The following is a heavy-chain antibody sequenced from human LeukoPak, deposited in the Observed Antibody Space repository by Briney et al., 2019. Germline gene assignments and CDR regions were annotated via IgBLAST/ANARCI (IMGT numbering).Heavy chain of an antibody. D-gene: IGHD3-22*01. J-gene: IGHJ6*02. Sequence: ASVKVSCKASGYTFTGYYMHWVRQAPGQGLEWMGWINPNSGGTNYAQKFQGRVTMTRDTSISTAYMELSRLRSDDTAVYYCARVGLTYYYDSSGYYYYYGMYVWGQGTTVTVSS. CDR1: GYTFTGYY. CDR3: ARVGLTYYYDSSGYYYYYGMYV. V-gene: IGHV1-2*02. CDR2: INPNSGGT.